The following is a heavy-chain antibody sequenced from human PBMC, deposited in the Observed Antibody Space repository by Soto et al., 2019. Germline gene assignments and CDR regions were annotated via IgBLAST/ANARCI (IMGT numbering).Heavy chain of an antibody. V-gene: IGHV5-51*01. D-gene: IGHD2-15*01. J-gene: IGHJ6*02. CDR1: GYSFTNYW. CDR3: ASPIGYCSGGSCYGYGMDV. Sequence: PGESLKISCKGSGYSFTNYWIGWVRQMPGKGLEWMGIIYPGDSDTRYSPSLQGQVTISADKSINTAYLQWSSLKASDTAIYFCASPIGYCSGGSCYGYGMDVWGQGTTGTAP. CDR2: IYPGDSDT.